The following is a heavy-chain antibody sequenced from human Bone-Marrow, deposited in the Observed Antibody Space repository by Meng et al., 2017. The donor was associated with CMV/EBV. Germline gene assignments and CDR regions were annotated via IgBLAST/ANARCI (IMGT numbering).Heavy chain of an antibody. CDR3: ARVWELLHDAFDI. Sequence: GESLKISCAASGFTVSSNYMSWVRQAPGKGLEWVSVIYSGGSTYYADSVKGRFTISRDNSKNTLYLQMNSLRAEDTAVYYCARVWELLHDAFDIWGQGTRVTV. D-gene: IGHD1-26*01. V-gene: IGHV3-53*01. CDR1: GFTVSSNY. CDR2: IYSGGST. J-gene: IGHJ3*02.